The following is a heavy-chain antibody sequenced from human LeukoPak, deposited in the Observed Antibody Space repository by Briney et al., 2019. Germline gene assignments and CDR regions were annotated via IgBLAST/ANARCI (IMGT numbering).Heavy chain of an antibody. CDR1: GGSISSGDYY. Sequence: SQTLSLTCTVSGGSISSGDYYWSWIRQPPGKGLEWIGYIYYSGSTYYNPSLKSRVTISVDTSKNQFSLKLSSVTAADTAVYYCARNSCDYYYYYGMDVWGQGTTVTVSS. V-gene: IGHV4-30-4*01. CDR2: IYYSGST. J-gene: IGHJ6*02. CDR3: ARNSCDYYYYYGMDV. D-gene: IGHD2-2*01.